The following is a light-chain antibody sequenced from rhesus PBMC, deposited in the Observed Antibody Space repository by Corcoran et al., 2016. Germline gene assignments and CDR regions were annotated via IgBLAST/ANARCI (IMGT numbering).Light chain of an antibody. CDR2: DAS. Sequence: DIQMTQSPSSLSASVGDTVTITCRASQGISSYLNWFQQKPGKAPKLLIYDASSLESGVPSRFSGNGSRTDFTLTLHSLQPEDFAAYYCLQHNSYPFTFGPGTKLDIK. CDR3: LQHNSYPFT. V-gene: IGKV1-28*03. CDR1: QGISSY. J-gene: IGKJ3*01.